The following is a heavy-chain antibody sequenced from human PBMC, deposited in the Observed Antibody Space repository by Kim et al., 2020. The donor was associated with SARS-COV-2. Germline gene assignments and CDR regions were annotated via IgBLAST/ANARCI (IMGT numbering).Heavy chain of an antibody. D-gene: IGHD2-15*01. CDR3: ARGGRVVVVAAPTRGYYYGMDV. J-gene: IGHJ6*02. CDR2: INSDGSST. CDR1: GFTFSSYW. Sequence: GGSLRLSCAASGFTFSSYWMHWVRQAPGKGLVWVSRINSDGSSTSYADSVKGRFTISRDNAKNTLYLQMNSLRAEDTAVYYCARGGRVVVVAAPTRGYYYGMDVWGRETTVTISS. V-gene: IGHV3-74*01.